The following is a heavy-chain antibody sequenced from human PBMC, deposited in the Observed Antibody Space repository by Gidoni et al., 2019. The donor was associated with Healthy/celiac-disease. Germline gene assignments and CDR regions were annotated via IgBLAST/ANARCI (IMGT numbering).Heavy chain of an antibody. V-gene: IGHV3-30*02. D-gene: IGHD6-13*01. CDR3: AKGDGYSSSLGEPGYYYMDV. CDR1: GFTFSGYG. Sequence: QVQLVESGGGVVQPGGSLRLSCAASGFTFSGYGMHSVRQAPGKGLEWVAFIRYDGSNKYYADSVKGRFAISRDNSKNTLYLQMNSLRAEDTAVYYCAKGDGYSSSLGEPGYYYMDVWGKGTTVTVSS. CDR2: IRYDGSNK. J-gene: IGHJ6*03.